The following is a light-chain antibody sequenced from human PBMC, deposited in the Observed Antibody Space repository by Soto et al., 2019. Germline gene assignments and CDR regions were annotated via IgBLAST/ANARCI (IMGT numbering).Light chain of an antibody. J-gene: IGKJ1*01. Sequence: EIVLTQSPGTLSLSPGEKATLSCRASQSVGDTFLSWYQQKPGLAPRLLIYGVSNRATGIPDRFSGSGSGTDFNLTISRLEPEDFALYYCGQFVSSPPRTFGQGTNVEIK. V-gene: IGKV3-20*01. CDR2: GVS. CDR1: QSVGDTF. CDR3: GQFVSSPPRT.